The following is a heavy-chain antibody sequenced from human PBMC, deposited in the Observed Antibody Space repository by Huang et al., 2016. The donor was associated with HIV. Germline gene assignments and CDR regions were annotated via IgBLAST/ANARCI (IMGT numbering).Heavy chain of an antibody. CDR1: GFTSKDNH. CDR3: VRGPEDSWYGSHYYAMDV. CDR2: IYSSGKT. V-gene: IGHV3-53*01. Sequence: HLVESGGDWIHPGGSLRLSCEASGFTSKDNHLSWVRQAPGKGLEWVSVIYSSGKTYYADSVRGRFTISRDTSKNIGFLQLNSLRAGDTAVYYCVRGPEDSWYGSHYYAMDVWGQGTMVTVAS. D-gene: IGHD6-13*01. J-gene: IGHJ6*02.